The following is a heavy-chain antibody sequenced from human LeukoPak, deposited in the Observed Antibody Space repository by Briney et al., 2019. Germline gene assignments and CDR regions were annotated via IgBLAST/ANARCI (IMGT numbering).Heavy chain of an antibody. Sequence: SETLSLTCTVSGGSISSYYWSWIRQPPGKGLEWIGYTYYRGSTNYNASLKSRVTISVDTSKNQFSLKLRSVTAADTAVYYCARWVAASSIDYWGQGTLVTVSS. D-gene: IGHD6-13*01. V-gene: IGHV4-59*08. CDR1: GGSISSYY. CDR3: ARWVAASSIDY. CDR2: TYYRGST. J-gene: IGHJ4*02.